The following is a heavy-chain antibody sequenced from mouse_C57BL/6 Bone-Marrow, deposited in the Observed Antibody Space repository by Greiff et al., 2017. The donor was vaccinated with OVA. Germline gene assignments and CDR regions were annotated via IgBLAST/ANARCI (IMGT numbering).Heavy chain of an antibody. CDR3: ARRSNYGAY. J-gene: IGHJ3*01. D-gene: IGHD2-5*01. Sequence: EVKVVESGGDLVKPGGSLKLSCAASGFTFSSYGMSWVRQTPDKRLEWVATISSGGSYTYYPDSVKGRFTISRDNAKNTLYLQMSSLKSEDTAMYYCARRSNYGAYWGQGTLVTVSA. V-gene: IGHV5-6*02. CDR1: GFTFSSYG. CDR2: ISSGGSYT.